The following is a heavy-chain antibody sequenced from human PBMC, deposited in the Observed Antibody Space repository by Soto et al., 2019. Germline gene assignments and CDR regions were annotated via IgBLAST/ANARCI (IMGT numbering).Heavy chain of an antibody. D-gene: IGHD6-13*01. CDR1: GYTFTRYD. CDR3: ARVAGPPAY. V-gene: IGHV1-8*01. Sequence: QVQLVQSGAEVKKPGASVKVSCKASGYTFTRYDINWVRQATGQGLEWMGWMNPNSGNTGYAQRFQGGVTMTRDTSISTDYMELTSLRSEDTAVYYCARVAGPPAYWGQGTLVTVSS. J-gene: IGHJ4*02. CDR2: MNPNSGNT.